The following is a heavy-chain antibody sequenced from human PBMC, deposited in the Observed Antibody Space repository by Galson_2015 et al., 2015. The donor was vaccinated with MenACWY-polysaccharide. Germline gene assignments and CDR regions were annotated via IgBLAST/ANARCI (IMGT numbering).Heavy chain of an antibody. CDR3: ATGAGDFDH. D-gene: IGHD4/OR15-4a*01. CDR1: GGSITSWC. Sequence: ETLSLTCSVSGGSITSWCYSWIRQSAGTGLEWIGRVCSPGNTKYNPSFESRVTMSLDTSKNQISLHLKSLTAADTAVFFCATGAGDFDHWGQGTRVTVSS. CDR2: VCSPGNT. J-gene: IGHJ4*02. V-gene: IGHV4-4*07.